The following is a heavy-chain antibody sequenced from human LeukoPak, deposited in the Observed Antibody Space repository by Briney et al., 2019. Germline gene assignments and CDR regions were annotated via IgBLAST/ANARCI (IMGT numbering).Heavy chain of an antibody. V-gene: IGHV4-4*09. CDR2: IYTSGST. D-gene: IGHD3/OR15-3a*01. Sequence: SETLSLPCTVSGGSISSYYWSWIRQPPGKGLECIWYIYTSGSTNYNPSLKSRATISLATSNNQFSLKLSSMTCADTSALYFSGRGEYYYDYMDVWGKGTRVTVSS. CDR1: GGSISSYY. J-gene: IGHJ6*03. CDR3: SGRGEYYYDYMDV.